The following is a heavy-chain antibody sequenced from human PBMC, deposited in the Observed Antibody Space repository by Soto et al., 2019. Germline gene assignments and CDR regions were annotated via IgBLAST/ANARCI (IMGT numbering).Heavy chain of an antibody. Sequence: GGSLRLSCAASGFTFSSYTMNWLRQAPGKGLEWVSTFVGSTGSTFYADSVKGRFTISRDDSKNTLYLQMNSLRAEDTAVYYCAKRNTTVATPANYFDYWGQGTLVTVSS. D-gene: IGHD1-1*01. CDR1: GFTFSSYT. V-gene: IGHV3-23*01. CDR3: AKRNTTVATPANYFDY. J-gene: IGHJ4*02. CDR2: FVGSTGST.